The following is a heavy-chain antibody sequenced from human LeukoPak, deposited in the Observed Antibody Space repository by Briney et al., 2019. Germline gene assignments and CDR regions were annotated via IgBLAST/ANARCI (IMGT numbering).Heavy chain of an antibody. D-gene: IGHD6-19*01. J-gene: IGHJ1*01. CDR1: GFTFSSYS. V-gene: IGHV3-21*01. CDR3: ARDPWGSSGYFQH. Sequence: GGSLRLSCAASGFTFSSYSMNWVRQSPGKGLEWVSLISTSSSYIYYADSVKGRFTISRDNAKNSLYLQMNTLRAEDTAVYYGARDPWGSSGYFQHWGEGTLVTVSS. CDR2: ISTSSSYI.